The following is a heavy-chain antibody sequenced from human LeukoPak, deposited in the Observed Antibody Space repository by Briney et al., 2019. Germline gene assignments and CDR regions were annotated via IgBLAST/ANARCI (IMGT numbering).Heavy chain of an antibody. CDR1: GFTFTGYY. J-gene: IGHJ4*02. CDR3: ARGRSGGCYDY. D-gene: IGHD6-19*01. CDR2: INPNSGDT. Sequence: GASVKVSCKASGFTFTGYYTHWVRQAPGQGLEWMGWINPNSGDTHYTQNFQGRVTMTRDTSISTAYMELSRLRSDDTAVYFCARGRSGGCYDYWGQGTLVTVSS. V-gene: IGHV1-2*02.